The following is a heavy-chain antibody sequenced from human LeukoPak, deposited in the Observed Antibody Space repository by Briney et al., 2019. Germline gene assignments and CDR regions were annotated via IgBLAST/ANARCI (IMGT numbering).Heavy chain of an antibody. V-gene: IGHV3-30-3*01. D-gene: IGHD3-10*01. Sequence: GRSLRLSCAASGFTFSSYAMHWVRQAPGKGLEWVAVISYDGSNKYYADSVKGRFTISRDNSKNTLYLQMNSLRAEDTAVYYCAKESSLYGSGSYYNYWGQGTLVTVSS. J-gene: IGHJ4*02. CDR1: GFTFSSYA. CDR2: ISYDGSNK. CDR3: AKESSLYGSGSYYNY.